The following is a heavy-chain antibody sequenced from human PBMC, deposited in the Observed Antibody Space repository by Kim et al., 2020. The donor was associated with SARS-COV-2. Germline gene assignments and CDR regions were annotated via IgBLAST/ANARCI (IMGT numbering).Heavy chain of an antibody. CDR2: ISGSGGGT. J-gene: IGHJ6*02. Sequence: GGSLRLSCAASGFTFSSYAMSWVRQAPGKGLEWVSAISGSGGGTYYADSVKGRFTISRDNSKNTLYLQMNSLRAEDTAVYYCAKGLELFPGYGMDIWGQGTTVTVSS. V-gene: IGHV3-23*01. CDR3: AKGLELFPGYGMDI. CDR1: GFTFSSYA. D-gene: IGHD1-7*01.